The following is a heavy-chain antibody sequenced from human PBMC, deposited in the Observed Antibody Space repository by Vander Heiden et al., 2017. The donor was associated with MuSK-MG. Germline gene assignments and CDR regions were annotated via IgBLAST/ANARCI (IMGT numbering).Heavy chain of an antibody. J-gene: IGHJ4*02. Sequence: EVQLVESGGGLVQPGRSLRLSCAASGFTFADYAMHWVRQAPGKGLEWVSGISWNSGSIGYADYVKGRFTISRDNTKNCLYLQMNSLSAEDTAFYYCAKDGGPLAGGVCSGGSCYSGFDYWGQGAQGTVSS. V-gene: IGHV3-9*01. CDR2: ISWNSGSI. CDR3: AKDGGPLAGGVCSGGSCYSGFDY. CDR1: GFTFADYA. D-gene: IGHD2-15*01.